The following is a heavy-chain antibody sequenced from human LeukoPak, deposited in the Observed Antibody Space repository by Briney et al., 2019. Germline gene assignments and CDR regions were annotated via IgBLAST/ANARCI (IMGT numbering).Heavy chain of an antibody. CDR1: GFTFSSYW. CDR2: INSDGSST. J-gene: IGHJ4*02. CDR3: ARVRDGYHYPPFDY. V-gene: IGHV3-74*01. Sequence: GGSLRLSCAASGFTFSSYWMHWVRQAPGKGLVWVSRINSDGSSTSYADSVKGRFTISRDNAKNTLYLQMNSLRAEDTAVYYCARVRDGYHYPPFDYWGQGTLVTVSS. D-gene: IGHD5-24*01.